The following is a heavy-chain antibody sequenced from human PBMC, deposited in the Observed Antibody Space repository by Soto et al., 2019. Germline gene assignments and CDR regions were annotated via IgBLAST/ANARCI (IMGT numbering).Heavy chain of an antibody. CDR2: IYENGST. CDR3: TRRRFNMVRGLTTSRWFDP. Sequence: QVELQQSGPGLVKPSETLSLTCTVFGGSIRSYYWDWIRQSPGKGLEWIGEIYENGSTTYNPSLQSRVSMSVDESNNHFSLTVKSVTAADTAVYYSTRRRFNMVRGLTTSRWFDPWGQGAHVTVSS. D-gene: IGHD3-10*01. CDR1: GGSIRSYY. V-gene: IGHV4-59*08. J-gene: IGHJ5*02.